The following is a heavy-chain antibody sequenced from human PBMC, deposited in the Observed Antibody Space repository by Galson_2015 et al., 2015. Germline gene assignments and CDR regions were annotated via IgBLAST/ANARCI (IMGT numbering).Heavy chain of an antibody. J-gene: IGHJ4*02. CDR1: GFTFDDYA. Sequence: SLRLSCAASGFTFDDYAMHWVRQAPGKGLEWVSGISWNGDSIGYADSVKGRFTISRDNAKNSLYLQVNSLRFVDTALYYCAKDTRATRTVTTYPFDYWGQGTLVTVSS. CDR2: ISWNGDSI. D-gene: IGHD4-11*01. CDR3: AKDTRATRTVTTYPFDY. V-gene: IGHV3-9*01.